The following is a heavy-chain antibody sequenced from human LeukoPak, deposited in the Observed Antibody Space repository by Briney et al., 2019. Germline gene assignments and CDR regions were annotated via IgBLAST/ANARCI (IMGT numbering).Heavy chain of an antibody. Sequence: PGGSLRLSCAASGFTFYDYAMHWVRQAPGKGLEWVSLISWDGGSTYYADSVKGRFTISRDNSKNSLYLQMNSLRAEDTALYYCAKDEAPGGPSYYYMDVWGKGTTVTVSS. CDR2: ISWDGGST. D-gene: IGHD1-1*01. J-gene: IGHJ6*03. V-gene: IGHV3-43D*03. CDR3: AKDEAPGGPSYYYMDV. CDR1: GFTFYDYA.